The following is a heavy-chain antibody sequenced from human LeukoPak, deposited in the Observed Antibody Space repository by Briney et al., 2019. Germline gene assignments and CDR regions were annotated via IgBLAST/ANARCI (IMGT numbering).Heavy chain of an antibody. D-gene: IGHD3/OR15-3a*01. CDR3: ARVNRWTSYYGMDV. CDR2: IYYSGTT. Sequence: SETLSLTCTVSGGSISSYYWSWIRQPPGKGLEWIGYIYYSGTTNYNPSLKSRVTISVDTSKNQFSLKLSSVTAADTAVYYCARVNRWTSYYGMDVWGQGTTVTVSS. J-gene: IGHJ6*02. V-gene: IGHV4-59*08. CDR1: GGSISSYY.